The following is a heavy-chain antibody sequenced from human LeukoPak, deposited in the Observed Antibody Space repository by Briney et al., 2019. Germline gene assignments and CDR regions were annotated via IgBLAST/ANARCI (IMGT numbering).Heavy chain of an antibody. CDR1: RFTFSGYA. CDR3: AKARGYCSGGTCYSGFDY. Sequence: GGSLRLPCAASRFTFSGYAMSWVRQAPGKGLEWVSTITGSGDTTYYADSVKGRFTISRDNSKNTLYLQMNSLRAEDTAVYYCAKARGYCSGGTCYSGFDYWGQGTLVTVSS. CDR2: ITGSGDTT. J-gene: IGHJ4*02. V-gene: IGHV3-23*01. D-gene: IGHD2-15*01.